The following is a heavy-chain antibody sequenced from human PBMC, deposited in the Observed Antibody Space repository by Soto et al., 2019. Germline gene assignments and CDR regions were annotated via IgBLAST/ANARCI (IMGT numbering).Heavy chain of an antibody. CDR1: GFTFSSYA. Sequence: GGSLRLSCAASGFTFSSYAMGWVRQAPGKGLDWVSVISGSGGITYSADSVKGRFTISGDNSKNILYLQMNSLRAEDTAVYYCAKGIPDTGGYYYCSMDVWGQGTAVTVSS. V-gene: IGHV3-23*01. J-gene: IGHJ6*02. CDR2: ISGSGGIT. D-gene: IGHD5-18*01. CDR3: AKGIPDTGGYYYCSMDV.